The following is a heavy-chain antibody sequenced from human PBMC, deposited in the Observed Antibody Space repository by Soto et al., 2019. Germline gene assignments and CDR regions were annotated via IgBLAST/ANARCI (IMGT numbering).Heavy chain of an antibody. D-gene: IGHD4-4*01. CDR2: IRGGGSEK. CDR3: AKDLSTAAMDV. CDR1: RFTFSSYV. V-gene: IGHV3-23*01. J-gene: IGHJ6*02. Sequence: GGSLRLCCAFSRFTFSSYVMILIRQAPGKGLEWVANIRGGGSEKYYADSVKGRFTISRDNSKNTLFLQMDSLRAEDTGMYYCAKDLSTAAMDVWGQGNTVTVSS.